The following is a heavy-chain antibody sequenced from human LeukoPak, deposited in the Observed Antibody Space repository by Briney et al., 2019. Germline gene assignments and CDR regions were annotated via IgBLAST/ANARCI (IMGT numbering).Heavy chain of an antibody. J-gene: IGHJ4*02. Sequence: GGSLRLSCAASGFTFSSYAMHWVRQAPGKGLEWVAVISYDGSNKYYADSVKGQFTISRDNSKNTLYLQMNSLRAEDTAVYYCARVYYYDSSGYSILGLGADYWGQGTLVTVSS. D-gene: IGHD3-22*01. CDR3: ARVYYYDSSGYSILGLGADY. V-gene: IGHV3-30*04. CDR1: GFTFSSYA. CDR2: ISYDGSNK.